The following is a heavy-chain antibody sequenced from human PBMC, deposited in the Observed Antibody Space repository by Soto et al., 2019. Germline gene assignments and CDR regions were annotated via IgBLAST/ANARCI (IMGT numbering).Heavy chain of an antibody. CDR1: GGSISSSSYY. CDR3: AMSSSPSRGGFFDY. J-gene: IGHJ4*02. V-gene: IGHV4-39*02. Sequence: QLQLQESGPGLVKPSETLSLTCTVSGGSISSSSYYWGWIRQPPGKGLEWIGSINYSGNTYYTSSLKSRVTLSIDTSKSHFSLKLSSGTAADTAVYYCAMSSSPSRGGFFDYWGQGTLVTVSS. CDR2: INYSGNT. D-gene: IGHD6-6*01.